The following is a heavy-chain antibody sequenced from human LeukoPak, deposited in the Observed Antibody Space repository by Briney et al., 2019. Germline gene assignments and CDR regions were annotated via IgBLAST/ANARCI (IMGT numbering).Heavy chain of an antibody. J-gene: IGHJ4*02. V-gene: IGHV3-11*04. CDR1: GFTFSDYY. D-gene: IGHD6-6*01. CDR3: VGESTSSTDY. Sequence: GGSLRLSCAASGFTFSDYYMSWIRQAPGKGLEWLSYISGSGTTIYYADSVKDRFTISRDNAKNSLYLQMSSLRAEDTAVYYCVGESTSSTDYWGQGTLVTVSS. CDR2: ISGSGTTI.